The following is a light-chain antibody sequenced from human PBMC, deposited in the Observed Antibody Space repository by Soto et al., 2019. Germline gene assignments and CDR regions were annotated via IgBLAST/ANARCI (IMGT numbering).Light chain of an antibody. J-gene: IGKJ4*01. CDR3: QQYGSSPVT. Sequence: EIVLMQSPGTLSLSPGERATLSCRASQSLSSTYLAWYQQKPGQAPRLLIYGASSRATGIPDRFSGSGSGTDFTLTISRLEPEDFAVYYCQQYGSSPVTFGGGTRVEIK. V-gene: IGKV3-20*01. CDR2: GAS. CDR1: QSLSSTY.